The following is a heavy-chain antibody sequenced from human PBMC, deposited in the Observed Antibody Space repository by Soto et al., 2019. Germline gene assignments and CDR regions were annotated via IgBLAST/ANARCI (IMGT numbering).Heavy chain of an antibody. CDR3: ARARYFDWLLSPRAIDY. V-gene: IGHV4-31*03. CDR2: IFYTGST. J-gene: IGHJ4*02. D-gene: IGHD3-9*01. Sequence: PSETLSLTCTVSGGPFSRGGYYWSWIRQHPGKGLECIGYIFYTGSTYYNPTLKSRVTMSVDTSKRQFSLNLSSVTAADTAVYYCARARYFDWLLSPRAIDYWGQGTLVTVSS. CDR1: GGPFSRGGYY.